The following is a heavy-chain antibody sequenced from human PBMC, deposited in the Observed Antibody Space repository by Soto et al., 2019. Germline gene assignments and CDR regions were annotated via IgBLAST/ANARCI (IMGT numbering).Heavy chain of an antibody. D-gene: IGHD3-10*01. V-gene: IGHV1-69*13. CDR1: GGTFSSYA. CDR3: ARDVVRGVIDSMDV. Sequence: ASVKVSCKASGGTFSSYAISWVRQAPGQGLEWMGGIIPIFGTANYAQKFQGRVTITADESTSTAYMELSSLRSEDTAVYYCARDVVRGVIDSMDVWGQGTTVTVSS. J-gene: IGHJ6*02. CDR2: IIPIFGTA.